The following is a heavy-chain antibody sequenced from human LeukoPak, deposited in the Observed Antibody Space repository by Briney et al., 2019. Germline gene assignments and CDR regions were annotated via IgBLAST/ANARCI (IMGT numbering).Heavy chain of an antibody. D-gene: IGHD3-22*01. J-gene: IGHJ4*02. V-gene: IGHV3-15*01. CDR1: GFTFSNAW. CDR3: TTLYYYDSSGYYSPVFDH. CDR2: IKSKTDGGTT. Sequence: GGSLRLSCAASGFTFSNAWMSWVRQAPGKGLEWVGRIKSKTDGGTTDYAAPVKGRFTISRDDSKNTLYLQMNSLKTEDTAVYYCTTLYYYDSSGYYSPVFDHWGQGTLVTVSS.